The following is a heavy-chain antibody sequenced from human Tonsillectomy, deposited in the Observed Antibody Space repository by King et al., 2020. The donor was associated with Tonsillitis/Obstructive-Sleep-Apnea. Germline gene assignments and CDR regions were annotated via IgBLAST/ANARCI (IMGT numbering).Heavy chain of an antibody. D-gene: IGHD2-8*02. Sequence: QLVQSGAEVKKPGESLRISCKASGYNFINYWIGWVRQMPGKGLEWMGIIYPGDSDTAYSPSFQDQVTISADKSITTAYLQWSSLKASDTAMYYCARRNGVNYWDAFEIWGQGTVVTVSS. J-gene: IGHJ3*02. CDR2: IYPGDSDT. V-gene: IGHV5-51*01. CDR1: GYNFINYW. CDR3: ARRNGVNYWDAFEI.